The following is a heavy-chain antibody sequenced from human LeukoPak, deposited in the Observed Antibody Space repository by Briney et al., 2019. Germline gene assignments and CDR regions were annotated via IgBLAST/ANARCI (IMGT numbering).Heavy chain of an antibody. D-gene: IGHD7-27*01. CDR3: AKDGGLWVSAHWGDS. J-gene: IGHJ4*02. CDR2: ITTGDGNT. CDR1: AFTFSSYT. Sequence: GGSLRLSCAVSAFTFSSYTMTWVRQAPGKGLKWVSTITTGDGNTYYADSVKGRFTVSRDDSKNTLYLQMNSLRAEDTAVYYCAKDGGLWVSAHWGDSWGRGTLVTVSS. V-gene: IGHV3-23*01.